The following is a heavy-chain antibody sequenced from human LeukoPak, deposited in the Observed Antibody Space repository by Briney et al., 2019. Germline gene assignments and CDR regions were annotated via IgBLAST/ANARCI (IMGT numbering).Heavy chain of an antibody. Sequence: ASVKVSCKVSGYTLTELSMHWVRQAPGKGLEWMGGFDPEDGETIYAQKFQGRVTMTEDTSTDTAYMELSSLRSEDTAVYYCATWFRHDSSGYYPGAFDIWGQGTMVTVSS. CDR2: FDPEDGET. J-gene: IGHJ3*02. CDR3: ATWFRHDSSGYYPGAFDI. CDR1: GYTLTELS. D-gene: IGHD3-22*01. V-gene: IGHV1-24*01.